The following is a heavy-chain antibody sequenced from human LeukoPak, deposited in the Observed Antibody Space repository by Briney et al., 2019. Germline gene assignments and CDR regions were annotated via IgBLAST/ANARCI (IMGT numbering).Heavy chain of an antibody. Sequence: SETLSLTCTVSGGSITSCYWTWIRQPPGKGLEYIGFIFYSGTTNYNPSLKSRVTISLDTSKNQFSLRLTSVTAADTAVYYCARREGRGSPRGSLDFWGQGALVTVSS. CDR3: ARREGRGSPRGSLDF. D-gene: IGHD3-10*01. V-gene: IGHV4-59*01. J-gene: IGHJ4*02. CDR1: GGSITSCY. CDR2: IFYSGTT.